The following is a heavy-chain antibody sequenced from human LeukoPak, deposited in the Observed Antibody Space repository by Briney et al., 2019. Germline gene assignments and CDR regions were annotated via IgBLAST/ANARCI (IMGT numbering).Heavy chain of an antibody. Sequence: SETLSLTCTVSGGSISSYYWSWIRQPPGKGLEWIGYIYYSGSTDYNPSLKSRVTISVDTSKNQFSLKLSSVTAADTAVYYCARDDGYSSSAFDYWGQGTLVTVSS. D-gene: IGHD6-6*01. CDR1: GGSISSYY. CDR2: IYYSGST. CDR3: ARDDGYSSSAFDY. J-gene: IGHJ4*02. V-gene: IGHV4-59*01.